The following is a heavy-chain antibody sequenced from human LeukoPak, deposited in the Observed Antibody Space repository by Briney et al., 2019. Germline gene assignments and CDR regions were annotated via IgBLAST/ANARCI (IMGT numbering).Heavy chain of an antibody. CDR3: ARENGSSWYQNNWFDP. D-gene: IGHD6-13*01. CDR1: GFTFSSYW. CDR2: IKQDGSEK. J-gene: IGHJ5*02. V-gene: IGHV3-7*01. Sequence: GGSLRLSCAASGFTFSSYWMSWVRQAPGKGLEWVANIKQDGSEKYYVDSVKGRLTISRDNAKNSLYLQMNSLRAEDTAVYYCARENGSSWYQNNWFDPWGQGTLVTVSS.